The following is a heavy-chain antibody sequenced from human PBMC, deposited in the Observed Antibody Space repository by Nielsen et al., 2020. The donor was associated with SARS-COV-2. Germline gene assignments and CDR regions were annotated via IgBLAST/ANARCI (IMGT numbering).Heavy chain of an antibody. V-gene: IGHV3-30*18. D-gene: IGHD2-2*02. CDR2: ISYDGSNK. CDR1: GFTFSNYG. Sequence: GESLKISCAASGFTFSNYGMHWVRQAPGKGLEWVAVISYDGSNKYYADSVKGRFTISRDNTKNTLYLQLNSLRAEDTAVYYCAKGICSSTSCYRIRYYHYGMDVWGQGTTVTVSS. J-gene: IGHJ6*02. CDR3: AKGICSSTSCYRIRYYHYGMDV.